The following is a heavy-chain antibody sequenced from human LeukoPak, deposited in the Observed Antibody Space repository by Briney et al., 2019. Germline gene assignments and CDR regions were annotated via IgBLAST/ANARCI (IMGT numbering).Heavy chain of an antibody. V-gene: IGHV3-23*01. D-gene: IGHD3-10*02. J-gene: IGHJ6*04. CDR1: GFTFSSYG. CDR2: ISGGAIST. CDR3: AELGITMIGGA. Sequence: GGSLRLSCAATGFTFSSYGMSWVRQAPGKGLAWVSSISGGAISTYYADSVKGRFIISRDNSKNTLYLRMNSLRAEDTAVYYCAELGITMIGGAWGKGTTVTISS.